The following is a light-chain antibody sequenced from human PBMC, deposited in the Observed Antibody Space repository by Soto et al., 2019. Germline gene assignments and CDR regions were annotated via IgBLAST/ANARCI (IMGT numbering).Light chain of an antibody. CDR2: GAS. CDR3: QQYNNWPRGT. Sequence: ETVMTQSPATLSVSPGETATLSGRASQNINSNLAWYQQKPGQAPRLLIYGASTRATGIPDRFSGGGSGTEFTLTISSLQSEDFAVYSCQQYNNWPRGTFGQGTKLEIK. CDR1: QNINSN. V-gene: IGKV3-15*01. J-gene: IGKJ2*02.